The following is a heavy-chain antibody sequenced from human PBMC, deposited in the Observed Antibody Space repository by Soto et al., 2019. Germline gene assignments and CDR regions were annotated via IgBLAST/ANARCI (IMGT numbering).Heavy chain of an antibody. J-gene: IGHJ3*02. CDR2: IGSDGDT. D-gene: IGHD3-10*01. Sequence: GGSLRLSCVVSGFTFSHYDMYWVRQVSGKGLEWVSGIGSDGDTYYAASVKGRFTVSRENDKNSPYLQMRGLRPGDTAVYYCARGNGKNYGPAMGDGFDIWGQGTTVTVSS. CDR1: GFTFSHYD. CDR3: ARGNGKNYGPAMGDGFDI. V-gene: IGHV3-13*01.